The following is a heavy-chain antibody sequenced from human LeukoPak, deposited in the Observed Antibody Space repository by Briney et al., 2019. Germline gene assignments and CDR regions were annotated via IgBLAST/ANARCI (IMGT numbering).Heavy chain of an antibody. CDR3: TTEKVGDMVRGVIYPKTYYFDY. J-gene: IGHJ4*02. CDR1: GFTFSNAC. Sequence: PGGSLRLSCAASGFTFSNACMSWVRQAPGKGLEWVGRIISEADRRMSDYAARVKGRYTISRDDSKNPLYLQMNSLKTEDTAVYYCTTEKVGDMVRGVIYPKTYYFDYWGQGTLVTLST. V-gene: IGHV3-15*01. CDR2: IISEADRRMS. D-gene: IGHD3-10*01.